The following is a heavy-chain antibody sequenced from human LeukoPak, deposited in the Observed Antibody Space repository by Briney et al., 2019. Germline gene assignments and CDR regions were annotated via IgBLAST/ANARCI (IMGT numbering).Heavy chain of an antibody. CDR1: GFTFSSYG. CDR3: AKDSDPSEGYVWGSYRSYFDY. Sequence: GRSLRLSCAASGFTFSSYGMHWVRQAPGKGLEWVAVIWYDGSNKYYADSVKGRFPISRDNSKNTLYLQMNSLRAEDTAVYYCAKDSDPSEGYVWGSYRSYFDYWGQGTLVTVSS. D-gene: IGHD3-16*02. V-gene: IGHV3-33*06. CDR2: IWYDGSNK. J-gene: IGHJ4*02.